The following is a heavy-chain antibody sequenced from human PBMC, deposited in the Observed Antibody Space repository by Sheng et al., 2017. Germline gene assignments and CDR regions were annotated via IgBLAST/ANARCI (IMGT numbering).Heavy chain of an antibody. D-gene: IGHD2-2*01. Sequence: EVQLVQSGAVVKKPGESLKISCDVSGYDFTTFWIGWVRQMPGKGLEWMGIISPADSDTKYSPSFQGQVTISADKSISTAYLQWGSLEASDTAMYYCARLWSSTSWYRYFDYWGQGTLVT. CDR2: ISPADSDT. CDR1: GYDFTTFW. V-gene: IGHV5-51*03. J-gene: IGHJ4*02. CDR3: ARLWSSTSWYRYFDY.